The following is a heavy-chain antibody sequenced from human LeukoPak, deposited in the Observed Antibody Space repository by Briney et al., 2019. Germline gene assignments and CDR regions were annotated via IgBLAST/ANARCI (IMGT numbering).Heavy chain of an antibody. CDR2: INSDGSST. CDR3: ARVSFYYFDY. J-gene: IGHJ4*02. CDR1: GFTFSGYW. Sequence: GGSLRLSCAASGFTFSGYWMHWVRQAPGKGLVWVSRINSDGSSTTYADSVKGRFTISRDNAKDTLYLQMNSLRAEDTAVYYCARVSFYYFDYWGQGTLVTVSS. V-gene: IGHV3-74*01.